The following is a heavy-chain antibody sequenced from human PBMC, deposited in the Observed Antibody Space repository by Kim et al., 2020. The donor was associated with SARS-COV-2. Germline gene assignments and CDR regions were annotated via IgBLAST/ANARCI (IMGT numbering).Heavy chain of an antibody. Sequence: GGSLRLSCAASGFTFSNYAMHWIRHVPGKGLEWVAVISHDGSQKFYADFVEGRFTISRDNSKNTLDVQMTSLRVEDTAVYYCAKDPRSDTDGYYFDYWGQGNLVPVSS. CDR1: GFTFSNYA. V-gene: IGHV3-30*18. CDR3: AKDPRSDTDGYYFDY. D-gene: IGHD3-22*01. J-gene: IGHJ4*02. CDR2: ISHDGSQK.